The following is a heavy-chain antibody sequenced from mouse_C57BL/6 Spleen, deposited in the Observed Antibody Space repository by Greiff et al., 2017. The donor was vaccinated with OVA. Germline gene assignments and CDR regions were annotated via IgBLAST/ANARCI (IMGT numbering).Heavy chain of an antibody. CDR1: GYTFTDYY. CDR2: INPNNGGT. V-gene: IGHV1-26*01. J-gene: IGHJ2*01. CDR3: AGGGGRGFDY. D-gene: IGHD3-3*01. Sequence: VQLQQSGPELVKPGASVKISCKASGYTFTDYYMNWVKQSHGKSLEWIGDINPNNGGTSYNQKFKGKATLTVDKSSSTAYMELRSLTSEDSAVYYCAGGGGRGFDYWGQGTTLTVSS.